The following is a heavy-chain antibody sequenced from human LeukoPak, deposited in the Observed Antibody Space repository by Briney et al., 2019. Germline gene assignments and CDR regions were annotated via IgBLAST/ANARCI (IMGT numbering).Heavy chain of an antibody. CDR3: ARSYCSSTSCYAAYYYYMDV. CDR2: INHSGST. Sequence: SETLSLTCAVYGGYFRGYYWSWIRQPPGKGLEWIGEINHSGSTNYNPSLKSRVTISVDTSKNQFSLKLSSVTAADTAVYYCARSYCSSTSCYAAYYYYMDVWGKGTTVTVSS. CDR1: GGYFRGYY. D-gene: IGHD2-2*01. V-gene: IGHV4-34*01. J-gene: IGHJ6*03.